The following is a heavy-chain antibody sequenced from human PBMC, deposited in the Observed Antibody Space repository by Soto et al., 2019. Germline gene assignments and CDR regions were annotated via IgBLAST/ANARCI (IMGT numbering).Heavy chain of an antibody. CDR1: GYTFTSYY. J-gene: IGHJ5*02. D-gene: IGHD2-15*01. CDR2: INPSGGST. Sequence: QVQLVQSGAEVKKPGASVKVSCKASGYTFTSYYMHWVRQALGQGLEWMGIINPSGGSTSYAQKFQGRVTMTRDTSTSTVYMELSSLRSEDTAVYYCAREPLDCSGGSCYSLGWFDPWGQGTLVTVSS. CDR3: AREPLDCSGGSCYSLGWFDP. V-gene: IGHV1-46*01.